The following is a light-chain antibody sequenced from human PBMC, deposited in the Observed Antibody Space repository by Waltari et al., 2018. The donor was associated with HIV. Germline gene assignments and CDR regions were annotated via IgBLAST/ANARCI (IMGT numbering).Light chain of an antibody. CDR1: SANIGNDN. CDR2: KKF. J-gene: IGLJ1*01. Sequence: QSVLTQPPSASGTPGQRVTISCSGSSANIGNDNGHWYQQLPGTTPNLLIYKKFRRPSGVPYPFPGSKSGTSAYLAISGLRSEDEADYYCVGWDASLSAYVFGAGTKVTV. V-gene: IGLV1-47*01. CDR3: VGWDASLSAYV.